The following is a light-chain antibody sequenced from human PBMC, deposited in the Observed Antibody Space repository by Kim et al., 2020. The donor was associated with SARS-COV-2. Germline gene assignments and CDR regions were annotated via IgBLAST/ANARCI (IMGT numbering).Light chain of an antibody. CDR3: SSYAGSNNFVV. Sequence: QSVTSYRAGTSSDSGGYNYVYGYQQHPGKVPKLMIYEVSKRPSGVPDRFSGSKSDNTASLTVSGLQAEDEADYYCSSYAGSNNFVVFGGGTQLTVL. V-gene: IGLV2-8*01. CDR2: EVS. CDR1: SSDSGGYNY. J-gene: IGLJ2*01.